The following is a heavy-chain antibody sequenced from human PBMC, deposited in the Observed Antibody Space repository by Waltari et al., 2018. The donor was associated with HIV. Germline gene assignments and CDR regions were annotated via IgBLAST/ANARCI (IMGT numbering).Heavy chain of an antibody. CDR3: ARQAVANNWYFDL. J-gene: IGHJ2*01. D-gene: IGHD6-19*01. Sequence: EVQLVQSGAEVKTPGESLKISCKGSGYSFTSYWIGWVRQMPGKGLEWMGIIDPGDSDTRYSPSFQGQVTISADKSISTAYLQWSSLKASDSALYYCARQAVANNWYFDLWGRGTLVTVSS. CDR2: IDPGDSDT. CDR1: GYSFTSYW. V-gene: IGHV5-51*01.